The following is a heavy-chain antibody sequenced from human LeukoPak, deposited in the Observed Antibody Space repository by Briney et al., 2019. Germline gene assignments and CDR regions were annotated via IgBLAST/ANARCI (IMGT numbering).Heavy chain of an antibody. CDR3: ARSGGGMDV. CDR2: IYYSGIT. J-gene: IGHJ6*02. V-gene: IGHV4-39*01. Sequence: SSETLSLTCTVSGGSISSSNSYWDWIRQTPGEGLEWIGSIYYSGITYYNPSLKSRVTISVDTSKNQFSLKLTSVTAADTAVYYCARSGGGMDVWGQGTTVTVSS. CDR1: GGSISSSNSY. D-gene: IGHD2-15*01.